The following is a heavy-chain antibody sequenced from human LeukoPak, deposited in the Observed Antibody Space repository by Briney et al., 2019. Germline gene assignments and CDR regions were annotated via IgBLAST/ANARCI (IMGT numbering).Heavy chain of an antibody. CDR2: ISSSSTI. Sequence: GGSLRLSCAASGFTFSSYSMNWVRQAPGKGLEWVSYISSSSTIYYADSVKGRFTISRDNAKNSLYLQMNSLRDEDLALYYCAKAASHRLANPEAFDIWGQGTMVTVSS. J-gene: IGHJ3*02. D-gene: IGHD3-16*02. V-gene: IGHV3-48*02. CDR1: GFTFSSYS. CDR3: AKAASHRLANPEAFDI.